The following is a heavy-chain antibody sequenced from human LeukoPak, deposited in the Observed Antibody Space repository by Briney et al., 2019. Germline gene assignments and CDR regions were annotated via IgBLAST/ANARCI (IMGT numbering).Heavy chain of an antibody. CDR1: GGSISDYY. V-gene: IGHV4-59*01. J-gene: IGHJ3*02. Sequence: SETLSLTCSASGGSISDYYCSWIRQSPGRGLEWMGYISYSGGTDYSPSLKSRVTMSVDTSKNQFSPKLSSVTAADTAVYYCARRRGSGTQLWRYDGFDIWGQGTMVTVSS. CDR2: ISYSGGT. CDR3: ARRRGSGTQLWRYDGFDI. D-gene: IGHD3-10*01.